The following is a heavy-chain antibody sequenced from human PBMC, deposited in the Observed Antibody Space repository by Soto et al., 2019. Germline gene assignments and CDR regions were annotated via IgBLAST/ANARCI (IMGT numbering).Heavy chain of an antibody. J-gene: IGHJ4*02. D-gene: IGHD2-21*02. CDR3: ARGGHVVVVTAALDY. Sequence: QVQLVQSGAEVKKPGASVKVSCKASGDTFTDYYIHWVRQAPGQGLEWMGTVNPCGSHTTYAQHFLGRMTMTRDTSTNTLYMELTSLTSEDPAVYYCARGGHVVVVTAALDYWGQGTLVTVSS. CDR1: GDTFTDYY. V-gene: IGHV1-46*01. CDR2: VNPCGSHT.